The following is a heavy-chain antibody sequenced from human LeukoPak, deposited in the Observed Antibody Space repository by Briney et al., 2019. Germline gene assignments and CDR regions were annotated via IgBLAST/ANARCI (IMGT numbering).Heavy chain of an antibody. Sequence: SVKVSCTASGGTFSSYAISWVRQAPGQGLEWMGGIIPIFGTANYAQKFQGRVTITADESTSTAYMELSSLRSEDTAVYYCARDRVYSYGPEINGMDVWGQGTTVTVSS. V-gene: IGHV1-69*13. CDR3: ARDRVYSYGPEINGMDV. D-gene: IGHD5-18*01. CDR1: GGTFSSYA. J-gene: IGHJ6*02. CDR2: IIPIFGTA.